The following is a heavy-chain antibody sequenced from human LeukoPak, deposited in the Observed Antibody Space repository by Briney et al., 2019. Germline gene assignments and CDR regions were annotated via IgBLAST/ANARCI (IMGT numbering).Heavy chain of an antibody. CDR2: ISGSGGST. CDR3: AKGSLLLDY. CDR1: GFTFTTYA. Sequence: GGSLRLSCAASGFTFTTYAMSWVRQAPGKGLEWVSHISGSGGSTYYADSVKGRFTISRDNSKNTLYLQMNSLRAEDTAVYYCAKGSLLLDYWGQGTLVTVSS. V-gene: IGHV3-23*01. J-gene: IGHJ4*02.